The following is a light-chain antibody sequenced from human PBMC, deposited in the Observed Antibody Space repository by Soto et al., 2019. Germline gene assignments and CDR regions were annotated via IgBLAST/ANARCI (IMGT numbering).Light chain of an antibody. J-gene: IGLJ3*02. Sequence: QSALTQRPSASGSPGQSVTISCTGTSSDVGGYNYVSWYQQHPGKAPKLMIYDVSKRPSGVPDRFSGAKSGNTASLTVSGLQAEDEANYYCSSYAGSNNFVVFGGGTQLTVL. V-gene: IGLV2-8*01. CDR3: SSYAGSNNFVV. CDR1: SSDVGGYNY. CDR2: DVS.